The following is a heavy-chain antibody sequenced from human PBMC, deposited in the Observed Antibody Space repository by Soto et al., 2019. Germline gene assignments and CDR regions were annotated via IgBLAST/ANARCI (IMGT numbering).Heavy chain of an antibody. J-gene: IGHJ4*02. V-gene: IGHV3-15*01. Sequence: GGSLRLSCAASGFTFNNGWMKWVRQSPGKGLEWVGRIKSRIDGETTDYAAPVQGRFTISRDDSKNTLYLQMNNLKTDDTAVYYCATGVLTPDYWGQGTLVTVSS. CDR2: IKSRIDGETT. CDR1: GFTFNNGW. D-gene: IGHD7-27*01. CDR3: ATGVLTPDY.